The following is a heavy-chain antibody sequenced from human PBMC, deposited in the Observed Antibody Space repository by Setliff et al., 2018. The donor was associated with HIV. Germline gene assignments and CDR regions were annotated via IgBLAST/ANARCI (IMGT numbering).Heavy chain of an antibody. CDR1: GGTFGSYS. Sequence: SVKVSCKASGGTFGSYSINWVRQAPGQGLEWMGGIVPIVERANYVQKFQGRFTISRDNSKNTLYLQMNRLKTEDTAVYYCARDRDCSGGSCYSGWFDPWGQGTLVTVSS. CDR3: ARDRDCSGGSCYSGWFDP. CDR2: IVPIVERA. D-gene: IGHD2-15*01. V-gene: IGHV1-69*10. J-gene: IGHJ5*02.